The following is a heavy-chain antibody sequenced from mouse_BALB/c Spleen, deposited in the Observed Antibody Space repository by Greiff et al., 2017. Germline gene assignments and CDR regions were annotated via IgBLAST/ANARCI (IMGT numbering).Heavy chain of an antibody. D-gene: IGHD1-2*01. Sequence: EVKLMESGGGLVQPGGSLKLSCAASGFTFSSYTMSWVRQTPEKRLEWVAYISNGGGSTYYPDTVKGRFTISRDNAKNTLYLQMSSLKSEDTAMYYCARDYYGSFDYWGQGTTLTVSS. J-gene: IGHJ2*01. V-gene: IGHV5-12-2*01. CDR2: ISNGGGST. CDR3: ARDYYGSFDY. CDR1: GFTFSSYT.